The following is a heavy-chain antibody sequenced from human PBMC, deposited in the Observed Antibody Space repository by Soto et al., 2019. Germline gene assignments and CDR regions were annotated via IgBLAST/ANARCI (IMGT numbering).Heavy chain of an antibody. Sequence: GESLKISCKGSGYSFTSYWISWVRQMPGKGLEWMGRIDPSDSYTNYSPSFQGHVTISADKPISTAYLQWSSLKASDTAMYYCARVRWELLSDDAFDIWGQGTMVTVSS. V-gene: IGHV5-10-1*01. D-gene: IGHD1-26*01. CDR3: ARVRWELLSDDAFDI. J-gene: IGHJ3*02. CDR1: GYSFTSYW. CDR2: IDPSDSYT.